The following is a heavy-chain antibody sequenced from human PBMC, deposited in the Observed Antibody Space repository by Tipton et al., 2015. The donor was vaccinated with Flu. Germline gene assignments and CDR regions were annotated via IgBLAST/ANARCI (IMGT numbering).Heavy chain of an antibody. CDR2: IHRSGNT. V-gene: IGHV4-38-2*01. Sequence: TLSLTCSVSGDSIGYPYYWGWIRQAPGKGLEWIGNIHRSGNTYHNPSLKSRVTMSVDSSKNQFSLRLTSVTAADTAGYYCARRDDSNYVSEPKNWFDPWGGGTLVSVPS. J-gene: IGHJ5*02. D-gene: IGHD4-11*01. CDR1: GDSIGYPYY. CDR3: ARRDDSNYVSEPKNWFDP.